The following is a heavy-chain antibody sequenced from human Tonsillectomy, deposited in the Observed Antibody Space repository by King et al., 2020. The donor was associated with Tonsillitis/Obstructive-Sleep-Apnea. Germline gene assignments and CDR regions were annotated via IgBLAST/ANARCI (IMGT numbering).Heavy chain of an antibody. V-gene: IGHV4-59*08. D-gene: IGHD3-16*01. CDR1: GGPISSYY. Sequence: QLQESGPGLVKPSETLSLTCIVSGGPISSYYWSWIRQPPGKGLEWIGYIYYSGSTSYNPSLKSRVTISIDQSKNQFSLNLSSVTAADTAVYYCARWGGAKNDYWGQGTLVTVSS. J-gene: IGHJ4*02. CDR3: ARWGGAKNDY. CDR2: IYYSGST.